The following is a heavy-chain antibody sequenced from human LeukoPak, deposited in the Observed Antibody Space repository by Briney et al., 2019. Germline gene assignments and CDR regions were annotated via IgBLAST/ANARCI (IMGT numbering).Heavy chain of an antibody. J-gene: IGHJ4*02. D-gene: IGHD6-19*01. CDR1: GGSFSGYY. Sequence: SETLSLTCAVYGGSFSGYYWSWIRQPAGKGLEWTGYIYYSGSTNYNPSLKSRVTISVDTSKNQFSLKLSSVTAADTAVYYCARSAIAVAGPGDFDYWGQGTLVTVSS. CDR2: IYYSGST. V-gene: IGHV4-59*08. CDR3: ARSAIAVAGPGDFDY.